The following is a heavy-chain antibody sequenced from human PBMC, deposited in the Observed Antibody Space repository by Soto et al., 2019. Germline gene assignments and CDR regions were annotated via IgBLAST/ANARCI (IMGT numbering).Heavy chain of an antibody. J-gene: IGHJ4*02. V-gene: IGHV3-21*01. CDR3: ARDPSTIVLMVYATEAYFGF. Sequence: GGSLRLSCASSGFTFSSYSMNWVRQAPGKGLEWVSSISSSSSYIYYADSVKGRFTISRDNAKNSLYLQMNSLRAEDTAVYYCARDPSTIVLMVYATEAYFGFWGQGTLVTVSS. CDR1: GFTFSSYS. D-gene: IGHD2-8*01. CDR2: ISSSSSYI.